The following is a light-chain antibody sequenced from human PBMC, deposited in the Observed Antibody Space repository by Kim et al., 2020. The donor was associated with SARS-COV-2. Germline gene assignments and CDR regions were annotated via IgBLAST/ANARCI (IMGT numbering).Light chain of an antibody. CDR2: GKN. CDR3: NSRDSSGNHLVV. J-gene: IGLJ2*01. V-gene: IGLV3-19*01. CDR1: SLRSYY. Sequence: LGQTVRITCQGDSLRSYYASWYQQKPGQAPVLVIYGKNNRPSGIPDRFSGSSSGNTASLTITGAQADDEADYYCNSRDSSGNHLVVFGGGTQLTVL.